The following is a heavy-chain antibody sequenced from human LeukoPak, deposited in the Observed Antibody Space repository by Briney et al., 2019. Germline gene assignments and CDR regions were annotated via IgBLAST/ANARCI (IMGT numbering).Heavy chain of an antibody. V-gene: IGHV3-48*03. D-gene: IGHD3-9*01. J-gene: IGHJ4*02. CDR1: GFTFSIYE. Sequence: GGSLRLSCSASGFTFSIYEMNWVRQAPGKGLEWVSYISSSGSTIYYADSVKGRFTISRDNSKNTLYLQMNSLRAEDTAVYYCARDKGAGYDILTGYLFDYWGQGTLVTVSS. CDR3: ARDKGAGYDILTGYLFDY. CDR2: ISSSGSTI.